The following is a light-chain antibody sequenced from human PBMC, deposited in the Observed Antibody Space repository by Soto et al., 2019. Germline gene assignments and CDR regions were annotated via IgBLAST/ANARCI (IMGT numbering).Light chain of an antibody. J-gene: IGKJ1*01. CDR1: QSVSSY. CDR2: DAS. CDR3: QQRSNWPPWT. Sequence: EVVLTQSAATLSLSPGERATLSCSGSQSVSSYLAWYQQKPGQAPRLLLYDASNRATGIPARFSGSGSWTDFALTISSLEHEYFAVYYCQQRSNWPPWTFGQGTKVDIK. V-gene: IGKV3-11*01.